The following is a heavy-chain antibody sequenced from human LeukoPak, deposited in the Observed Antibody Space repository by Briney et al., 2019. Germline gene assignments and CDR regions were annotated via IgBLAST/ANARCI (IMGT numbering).Heavy chain of an antibody. D-gene: IGHD3-3*01. CDR2: ISGSGGST. J-gene: IGHJ5*02. Sequence: PGGSLRLSCAASGFTFSSYAMSWVRQAPGKGLEWVSAISGSGGSTYYADSVKGRFTISRDNSKNTLYLQMNSLRAEDTAVYYCAKGNPSNYDFWSGHQNWFDPWGQGTLVTVSS. CDR3: AKGNPSNYDFWSGHQNWFDP. V-gene: IGHV3-23*01. CDR1: GFTFSSYA.